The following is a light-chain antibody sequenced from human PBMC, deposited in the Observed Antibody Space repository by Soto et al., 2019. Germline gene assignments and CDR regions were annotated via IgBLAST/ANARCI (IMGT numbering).Light chain of an antibody. V-gene: IGKV3-15*01. Sequence: EIVMTQSPVTLSVSPGERATLSCRAGQSVSRNLAWYQQKPGQAPRLLIYGAFPRATGIPARFSGSGSGTDFTLTISSLQSEDSAVYYCQHYHNCPLTFGGGTKVEIK. CDR3: QHYHNCPLT. CDR2: GAF. J-gene: IGKJ4*01. CDR1: QSVSRN.